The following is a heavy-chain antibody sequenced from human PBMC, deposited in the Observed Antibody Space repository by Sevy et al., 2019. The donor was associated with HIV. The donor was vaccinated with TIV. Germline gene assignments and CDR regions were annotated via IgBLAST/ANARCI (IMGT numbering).Heavy chain of an antibody. J-gene: IGHJ4*02. CDR2: INHSGST. CDR1: GGSFSGYY. D-gene: IGHD3-22*01. CDR3: ARVRYYYDSSGYYRW. Sequence: SETLSLTCAVYGGSFSGYYWGWIRQPPGKGLEWIGEINHSGSTKYNPSLKSRVTISVDTSKNQFSLKLSSVTAADTAVYYCARVRYYYDSSGYYRWWGQGTLVTVSS. V-gene: IGHV4-34*01.